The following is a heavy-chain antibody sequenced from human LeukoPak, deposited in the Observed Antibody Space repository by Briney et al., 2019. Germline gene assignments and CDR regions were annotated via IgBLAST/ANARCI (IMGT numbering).Heavy chain of an antibody. CDR1: GGTFNNSA. CDR3: ARDVHGDYGSGWFDP. J-gene: IGHJ5*02. V-gene: IGHV1-69*05. CDR2: IMPLFGTA. D-gene: IGHD4-17*01. Sequence: AAVKVSCKTSGGTFNNSAISWVRQAPGQGLEWLGGIMPLFGTAGYAQKFQGRVTLTNDESTRTVYLELTSLTSDETAVYYCARDVHGDYGSGWFDPWGQGTLVSVS.